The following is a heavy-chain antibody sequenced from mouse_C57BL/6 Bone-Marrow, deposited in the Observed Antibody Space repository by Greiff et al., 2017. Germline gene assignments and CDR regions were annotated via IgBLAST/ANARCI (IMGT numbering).Heavy chain of an antibody. J-gene: IGHJ2*01. V-gene: IGHV1-43*01. CDR2: INPSTGGT. CDR1: GYSFTGYY. CDR3: ARRGDYYGSSLFDY. D-gene: IGHD1-1*01. Sequence: EVMLVESGPELVKPGASVKISCKASGYSFTGYYMHWVKQSSEKSLEWIGEINPSTGGTSYNQKFKGKATLTVDKSSSTAYMQLKSLTSEDSAVYYCARRGDYYGSSLFDYWGQGTTLTVSS.